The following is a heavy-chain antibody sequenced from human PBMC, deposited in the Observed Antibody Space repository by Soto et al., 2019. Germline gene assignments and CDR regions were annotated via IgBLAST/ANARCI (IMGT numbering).Heavy chain of an antibody. J-gene: IGHJ6*03. CDR1: GGSISSYY. V-gene: IGHV4-59*01. Sequence: QVQLQESGPGLVKPSETLSLTCTVSGGSISSYYWSWIRQPPGKGLEWIGYIYYSGSTNYNPSLKSRVTISVDTSKNQCSLKLSSVTAADTAVYYCARGYRYCSGGSCYSGYYYYYMDVWGKGTTVTVSS. D-gene: IGHD2-15*01. CDR2: IYYSGST. CDR3: ARGYRYCSGGSCYSGYYYYYMDV.